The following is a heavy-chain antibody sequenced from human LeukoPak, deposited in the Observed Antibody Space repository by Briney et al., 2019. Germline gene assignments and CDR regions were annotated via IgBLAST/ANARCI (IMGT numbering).Heavy chain of an antibody. CDR3: AREGTARDAFDI. CDR1: GFTFSYYA. J-gene: IGHJ3*02. CDR2: ISSDGSDK. D-gene: IGHD2-21*02. Sequence: GGSLRLSCAASGFTFSYYAMHWVRQAPGKGLEWVAFISSDGSDKYYADSMKGRFTISRDNSKNALYLQMTSLRGEDTAMYYCAREGTARDAFDIWGQGTMVTVSS. V-gene: IGHV3-30-3*01.